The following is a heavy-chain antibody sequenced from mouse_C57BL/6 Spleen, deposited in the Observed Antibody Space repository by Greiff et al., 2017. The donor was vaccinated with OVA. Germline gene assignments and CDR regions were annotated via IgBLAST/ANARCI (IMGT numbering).Heavy chain of an antibody. CDR1: GYAFSSSW. CDR2: IYPGDGDT. Sequence: VQLQQSGPELVKPGASVKISCTASGYAFSSSWMNWVKQRPGKGLEWIGRIYPGDGDTNYNGKFKGRATLTADKSSSTAYMQLSSLTSEDSAVYFCATTAVAGGAMDYWGQGTSVTVSS. CDR3: ATTAVAGGAMDY. V-gene: IGHV1-82*01. D-gene: IGHD1-1*01. J-gene: IGHJ4*01.